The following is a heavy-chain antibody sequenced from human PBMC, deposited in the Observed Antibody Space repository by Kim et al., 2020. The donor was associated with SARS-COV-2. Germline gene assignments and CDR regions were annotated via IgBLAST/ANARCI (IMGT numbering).Heavy chain of an antibody. D-gene: IGHD3-3*01. V-gene: IGHV3-7*01. CDR1: GFSLSNYW. CDR3: ARDEGGFLGH. J-gene: IGHJ1*01. Sequence: GGSLRLSCIASGFSLSNYWMAWVRQAPGKGPVWVARIKCDATERYYADSVKGRFIISRDNAKRTLYLQMNSLRAEDTAVYYCARDEGGFLGHWGQGTLV. CDR2: IKCDATER.